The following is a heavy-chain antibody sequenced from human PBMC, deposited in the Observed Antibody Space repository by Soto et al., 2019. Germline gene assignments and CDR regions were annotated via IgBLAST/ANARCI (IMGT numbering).Heavy chain of an antibody. CDR1: GASISRYY. CDR2: MYNTGST. D-gene: IGHD3-10*01. Sequence: TLSLTCTVSGASISRYYWSWIRQSPGKGLEWIGYMYNTGSTNYNPSPKSRVTISVDTSKNQFSLKLSSVTAADTAVYYCAGGPTWYYYAAGGQGTLVTSPQ. V-gene: IGHV4-59*01. J-gene: IGHJ4*02. CDR3: AGGPTWYYYAA.